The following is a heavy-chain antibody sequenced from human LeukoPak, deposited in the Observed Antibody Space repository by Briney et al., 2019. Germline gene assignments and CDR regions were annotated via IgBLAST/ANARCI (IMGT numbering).Heavy chain of an antibody. Sequence: SETLSLTCAVYGGSFSGYYWSWIRQPPGKGLEWIGEINHSGSTNYNPSLKSRVTISEDTSKNQFSLKLSSVTAADTAVYYCARALDILTGTFDYWGQGTLVTVSS. CDR1: GGSFSGYY. J-gene: IGHJ4*02. CDR3: ARALDILTGTFDY. V-gene: IGHV4-34*01. D-gene: IGHD3-9*01. CDR2: INHSGST.